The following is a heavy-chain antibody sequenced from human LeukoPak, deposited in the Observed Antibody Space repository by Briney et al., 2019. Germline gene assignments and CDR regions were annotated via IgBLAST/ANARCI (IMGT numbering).Heavy chain of an antibody. Sequence: SGGSLRLSCVASGFTFSSYAMSWVRQAPGKGLEWVSAISGSGVTTHYAGSVKGRFSISRDNSKNTLYLQMNSPRAEDSALYYCAKKVVVGATSPYSDFQDWGQGTLVTVSS. J-gene: IGHJ1*01. CDR3: AKKVVVGATSPYSDFQD. V-gene: IGHV3-23*01. D-gene: IGHD1-26*01. CDR1: GFTFSSYA. CDR2: ISGSGVTT.